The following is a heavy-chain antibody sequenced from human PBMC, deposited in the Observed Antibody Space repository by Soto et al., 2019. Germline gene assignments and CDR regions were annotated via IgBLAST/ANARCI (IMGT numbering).Heavy chain of an antibody. CDR2: IKQDGGQK. Sequence: WGSLTHSCAAAEYSITSCSMYCLRQAPGKGLEWVANIKQDGGQKYYVDSVKGRFTISRDNAKNSVCLLMNSLRAEDTAMYYCAGQRATGGHDYWGQGTLVTVSS. CDR1: EYSITSCS. CDR3: AGQRATGGHDY. V-gene: IGHV3-7*01. D-gene: IGHD2-15*01. J-gene: IGHJ4*02.